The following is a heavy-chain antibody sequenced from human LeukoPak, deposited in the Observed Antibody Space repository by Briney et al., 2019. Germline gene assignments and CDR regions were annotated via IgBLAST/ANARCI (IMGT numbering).Heavy chain of an antibody. V-gene: IGHV4-34*01. J-gene: IGHJ4*02. D-gene: IGHD5-12*01. CDR2: INHSGST. CDR3: ARGRRGYDWRYFDY. CDR1: GGSFSGYY. Sequence: SETLSLTCAVYGGSFSGYYGSWIRQPPGKGLEWIGEINHSGSTNYNPSLKSRVTISVDTSKNQFSLKLSSVTAADTAVYYCARGRRGYDWRYFDYWGQGTLVTVSS.